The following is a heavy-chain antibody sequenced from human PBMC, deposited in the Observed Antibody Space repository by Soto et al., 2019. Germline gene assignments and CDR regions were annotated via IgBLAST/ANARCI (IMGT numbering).Heavy chain of an antibody. CDR2: INAGNGNT. V-gene: IGHV1-3*05. CDR3: ARGGSGWPLDY. J-gene: IGHJ4*02. CDR1: VYSFSSYA. D-gene: IGHD6-19*01. Sequence: QVQLVQSGAEEKKPGASVKVSCKSSVYSFSSYAMPSVRRAPGRGLECMGWINAGNGNTRYSQRFQGRITITRDTSASTAHMELSSLRSEDAAVKYCARGGSGWPLDYWGQGTLVTVSS.